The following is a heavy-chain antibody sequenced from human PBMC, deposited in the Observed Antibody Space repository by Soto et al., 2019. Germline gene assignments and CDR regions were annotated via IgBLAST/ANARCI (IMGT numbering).Heavy chain of an antibody. D-gene: IGHD6-13*01. J-gene: IGHJ5*02. CDR3: GRGIAGAGPPDKGWFDA. Sequence: QVQLVQSGAELKKPGASVKVSCKASGYTFTGYYMHWVRQAPGQGLEWMGWINPNSGGTNYAQKFQGWVTMSRHTSISTAYMELRRLRSDDTAVYYCGRGIAGAGPPDKGWFDAWGQGTLVTVSS. CDR2: INPNSGGT. CDR1: GYTFTGYY. V-gene: IGHV1-2*04.